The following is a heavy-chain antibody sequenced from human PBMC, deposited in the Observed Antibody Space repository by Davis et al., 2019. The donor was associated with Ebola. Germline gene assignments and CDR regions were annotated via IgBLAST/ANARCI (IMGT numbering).Heavy chain of an antibody. Sequence: AASVKVSCKASGYTFTSYYMHWVRQAPGQGLEWMGIINPSGGSTSYAQKFQGRVTMTRDTSTSTVYMELSSLRSEDTAVYYCAISGADILTGYYNDYWGQGTLVTVSS. D-gene: IGHD3-9*01. V-gene: IGHV1-46*01. CDR2: INPSGGST. CDR3: AISGADILTGYYNDY. J-gene: IGHJ4*02. CDR1: GYTFTSYY.